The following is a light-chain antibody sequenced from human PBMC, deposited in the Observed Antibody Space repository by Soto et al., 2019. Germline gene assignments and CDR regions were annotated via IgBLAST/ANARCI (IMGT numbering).Light chain of an antibody. Sequence: DIQMTQSPSTLSASVGERVTITCRASQSISILLAWYQQKPGKAPKLLIHDASRLDTGIPARFSGCGSGTDFTLTVSSLQPDDFATYYCQQYHSYSVTFGQGTRLEI. CDR1: QSISIL. J-gene: IGKJ5*01. CDR2: DAS. V-gene: IGKV1-5*01. CDR3: QQYHSYSVT.